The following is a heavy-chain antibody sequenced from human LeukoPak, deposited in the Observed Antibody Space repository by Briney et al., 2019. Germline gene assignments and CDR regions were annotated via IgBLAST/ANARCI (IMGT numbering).Heavy chain of an antibody. CDR3: AKDRYSSGWYYFDY. V-gene: IGHV3-74*01. CDR1: GFTFGAHW. CDR2: INGDGTGT. J-gene: IGHJ4*02. Sequence: GGSLRLSCAVSGFTFGAHWMHWVRQAPGKGLVWVSRINGDGTGTSYADSVKGRFTISRDNAKNTLYLQMNSLRGEDTAVYYCAKDRYSSGWYYFDYWGQGTLVTVSS. D-gene: IGHD6-19*01.